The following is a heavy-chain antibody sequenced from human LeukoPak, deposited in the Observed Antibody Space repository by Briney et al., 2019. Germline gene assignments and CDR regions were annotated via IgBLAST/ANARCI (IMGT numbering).Heavy chain of an antibody. CDR1: GFNFSSYA. Sequence: PGGSLRLSCAASGFNFSSYAMSWVRQAPGKGLEWVSASSGGGGNTYYADSVKGRFTISRDNSKNTLYLQMNSLRAEDTAVYYCARYYYDSSGYARWYFYYGMDVWGQGTTVTVSS. V-gene: IGHV3-23*01. CDR2: SSGGGGNT. J-gene: IGHJ6*02. D-gene: IGHD3-22*01. CDR3: ARYYYDSSGYARWYFYYGMDV.